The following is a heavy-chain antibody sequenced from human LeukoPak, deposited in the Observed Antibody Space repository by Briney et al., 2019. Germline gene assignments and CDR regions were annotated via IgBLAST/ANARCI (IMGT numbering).Heavy chain of an antibody. V-gene: IGHV3-30*04. J-gene: IGHJ3*02. CDR2: ISYDGSNK. CDR3: ASGTYGYGASGYDVFDI. CDR1: GFIFSSYA. Sequence: GGSLRLSCAASGFIFSSYAMHWVRQAPGKGLEWVAVISYDGSNKYYANSVKGRFTISRDNSKNTLYLQMNSLRTEDTAVYYCASGTYGYGASGYDVFDIWGQGTMVTVSS. D-gene: IGHD5-18*01.